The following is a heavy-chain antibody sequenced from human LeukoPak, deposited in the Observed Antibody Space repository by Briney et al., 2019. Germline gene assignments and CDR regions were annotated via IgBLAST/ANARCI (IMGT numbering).Heavy chain of an antibody. Sequence: SETLSLTCAVYGGSFSGYYWSWIRQPPGEGLEWIGEINHSGSTNYNPSLKSRVTISVDTSKNQFSLKLSSVTAADTAVYYCARGPFFYDSSGYTPPFDYWGQGTLVTVSS. J-gene: IGHJ4*02. D-gene: IGHD3-22*01. CDR2: INHSGST. V-gene: IGHV4-34*01. CDR3: ARGPFFYDSSGYTPPFDY. CDR1: GGSFSGYY.